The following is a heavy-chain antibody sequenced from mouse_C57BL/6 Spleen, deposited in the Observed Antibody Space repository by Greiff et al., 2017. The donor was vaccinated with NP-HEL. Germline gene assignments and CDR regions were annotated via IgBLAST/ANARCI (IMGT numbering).Heavy chain of an antibody. D-gene: IGHD2-3*01. CDR3: ARCDGYYGGYFDV. CDR2: IYPGSGST. J-gene: IGHJ1*03. Sequence: VQLQQPGAELVKPGASVKMSCKASGYTFTSYWITWVKQRPGQGLEWIGDIYPGSGSTNYNEKFKSKATLTVDTSSSTAYMQLSSLTSEDSAVYYCARCDGYYGGYFDVWGTGTTVTVSS. CDR1: GYTFTSYW. V-gene: IGHV1-55*01.